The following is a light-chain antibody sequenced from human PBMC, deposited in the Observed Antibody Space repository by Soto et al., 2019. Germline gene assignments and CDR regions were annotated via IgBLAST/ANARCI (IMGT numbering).Light chain of an antibody. CDR2: GAS. J-gene: IGKJ5*01. V-gene: IGKV3-20*01. Sequence: EIVMTQSPATLSVSSWERATLSFRASQTVNSNLAWYQKKPGQAPRLLIYGASSRATGIPDRFSGSGSGTDFTLTISRLEPEDFAVYYCQQYGSSPPITFGQGTRLEIK. CDR1: QTVNSN. CDR3: QQYGSSPPIT.